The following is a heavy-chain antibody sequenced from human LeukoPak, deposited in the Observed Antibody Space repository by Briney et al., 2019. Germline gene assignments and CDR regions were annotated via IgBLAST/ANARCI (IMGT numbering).Heavy chain of an antibody. J-gene: IGHJ4*02. CDR3: ARGEDFERYYLAY. V-gene: IGHV4-59*01. D-gene: IGHD3-9*01. Sequence: SETLSLTCSVSGGSIRIYYWTWMRQIPGKGLVWIVYIYYTGTTNYNPLFESRATISVDTSKNQFSLKLTSVTAADTAVYFCARGEDFERYYLAYWGQGTLVTVSS. CDR1: GGSIRIYY. CDR2: IYYTGTT.